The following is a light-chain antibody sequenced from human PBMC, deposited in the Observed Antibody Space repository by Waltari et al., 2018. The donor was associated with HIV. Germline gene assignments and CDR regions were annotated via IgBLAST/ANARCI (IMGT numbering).Light chain of an antibody. CDR2: GNT. J-gene: IGLJ2*01. V-gene: IGLV1-40*01. CDR1: SSTIGAGCD. Sequence: QSVLTQPPSVSGAPGQSVTITCTGSSSTIGAGCDVHWYQQLPGTAPKLLIYGNTNRPSGVPDGFAGSKSGTSASLAITGLQAEDEADYYCQSLRVFGGGTKLTVL. CDR3: QSLRV.